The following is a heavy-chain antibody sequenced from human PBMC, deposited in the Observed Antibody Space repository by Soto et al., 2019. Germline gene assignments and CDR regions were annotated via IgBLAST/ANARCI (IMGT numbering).Heavy chain of an antibody. D-gene: IGHD6-13*01. CDR2: IYPGDSDT. V-gene: IGHV5-51*01. Sequence: EVQLVQSGAEVKKPGESLKISCKGSGYSFTSYWIGWLRQMPGKGLEWMGIIYPGDSDTRYSPAFQGQVTISADKSISTAYLQWSSLKASDTAMYYCARLEREQQLVRLGWFDPWGQGTLVTVSS. CDR1: GYSFTSYW. J-gene: IGHJ5*02. CDR3: ARLEREQQLVRLGWFDP.